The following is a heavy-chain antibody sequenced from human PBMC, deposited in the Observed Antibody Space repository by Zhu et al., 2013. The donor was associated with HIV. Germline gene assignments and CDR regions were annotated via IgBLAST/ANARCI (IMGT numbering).Heavy chain of an antibody. CDR3: ARAASKHCDKRRCYWGTQNL. CDR1: GYTFRAHY. J-gene: IGHJ4*03. CDR2: MNPSSGNT. D-gene: IGHD2-2*01. Sequence: QVHLVQSGAEVKEPGASVKVSCKASGYTFRAHYIHWVAPAPGQGLEWMGWMNPSSGNTGFQYKFQDRIIMTWDTSTRTAHLEMTRLTSADTALYFCARAASKHCDKRRCYWGTQNLWGRGTQVTVSS. V-gene: IGHV1-2*02.